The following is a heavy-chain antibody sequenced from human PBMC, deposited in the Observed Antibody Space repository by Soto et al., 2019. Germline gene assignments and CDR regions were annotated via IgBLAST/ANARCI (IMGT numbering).Heavy chain of an antibody. V-gene: IGHV1-18*01. CDR2: INAYNGNT. Sequence: ASVKVSCKASGYTFTSYGISWVRQAPGQGLEWMGWINAYNGNTKYAQKLQGRVTMTTDTSTSTAYMELRSLRSDDTAVYYCARDQAMAQFDDWGQGTLVTVSS. CDR1: GYTFTSYG. J-gene: IGHJ4*02. CDR3: ARDQAMAQFDD. D-gene: IGHD5-18*01.